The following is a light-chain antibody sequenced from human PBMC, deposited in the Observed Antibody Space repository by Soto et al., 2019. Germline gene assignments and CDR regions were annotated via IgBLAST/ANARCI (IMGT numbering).Light chain of an antibody. Sequence: EIVLTQSPGSLSLSPGERATLSCTASQSVSSSYLAWYQQTPGQAPRLLIYQTSLRAAGIPARFSASGSGTEFTLTISRLEPEDFAVYYCQQYGSSGTFGQGTKVDIK. J-gene: IGKJ1*01. V-gene: IGKV3-20*01. CDR1: QSVSSSY. CDR2: QTS. CDR3: QQYGSSGT.